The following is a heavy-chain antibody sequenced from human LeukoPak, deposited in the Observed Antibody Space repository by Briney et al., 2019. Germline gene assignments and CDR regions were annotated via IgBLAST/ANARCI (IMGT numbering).Heavy chain of an antibody. Sequence: SETLSLTCTVSGGSISSYYWSWIRQPPGKGLEWIGYIYYSGSTNYNPSLKSRVTISVDTSKNQFSLKLSSVTAADTAVYYCARATYYYDSSGYYYVYYFDYWGQGTLVTVSS. J-gene: IGHJ4*02. V-gene: IGHV4-59*01. D-gene: IGHD3-22*01. CDR3: ARATYYYDSSGYYYVYYFDY. CDR2: IYYSGST. CDR1: GGSISSYY.